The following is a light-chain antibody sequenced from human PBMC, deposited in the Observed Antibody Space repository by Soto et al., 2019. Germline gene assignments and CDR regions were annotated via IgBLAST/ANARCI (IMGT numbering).Light chain of an antibody. V-gene: IGKV3-15*01. J-gene: IGKJ4*01. CDR2: GVS. CDR3: QQYNNWPPPLT. CDR1: QSVNNN. Sequence: EIVLTQSPGTLSLSPGERATLSCRASQSVNNNLAWYQQKPGQAPRLLIHGVSTRATGIPARFSGSGSGTEFTLTISSLQSEDFAVYYCQQYNNWPPPLTFGGGTKVDIK.